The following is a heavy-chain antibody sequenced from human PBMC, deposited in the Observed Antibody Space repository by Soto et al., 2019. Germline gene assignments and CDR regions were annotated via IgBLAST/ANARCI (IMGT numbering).Heavy chain of an antibody. V-gene: IGHV4-4*02. D-gene: IGHD2-15*01. CDR2: IYHTGTT. Sequence: QLRESGPGLVKPSGTLSLTCFVSGASISSTYWWSWVRQTPGKRLEWIGQIYHTGTTSYTPSLKNRVTISLDKSNTQFSLRLTSMTAADTAVYYCATLPPRIVVVMTDLPTWGQGTLVTVSS. CDR3: ATLPPRIVVVMTDLPT. CDR1: GASISSTYW. J-gene: IGHJ5*02.